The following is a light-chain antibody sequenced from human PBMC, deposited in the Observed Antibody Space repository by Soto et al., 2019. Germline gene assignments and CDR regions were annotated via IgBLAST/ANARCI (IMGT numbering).Light chain of an antibody. Sequence: EIVMMQSPATLSVSPGERATLSCRGSQSVSTNLAWYQQKPGQAPRLLIYGASTRATGVPARFSGSGSGTEFTFTISSLQSEDFAVYYCQQHNGWPLTFGGGTKVEIK. J-gene: IGKJ4*01. CDR3: QQHNGWPLT. CDR1: QSVSTN. CDR2: GAS. V-gene: IGKV3-15*01.